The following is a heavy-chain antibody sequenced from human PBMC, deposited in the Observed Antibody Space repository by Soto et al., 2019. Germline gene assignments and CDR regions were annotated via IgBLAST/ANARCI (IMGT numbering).Heavy chain of an antibody. J-gene: IGHJ4*02. CDR2: ISPKSTYR. D-gene: IGHD2-21*01. CDR1: GFPFSDYY. V-gene: IGHV3-11*06. CDR3: TRGGGGGLFEH. Sequence: RGALLISCAASGFPFSDYYMSWIRQAPGKGLEWLSHISPKSTYRNYADSVKGRFTISRDNTKSSLFLQMNSLGVEDTAVYYCTRGGGGGLFEHWGQGVLVTVSS.